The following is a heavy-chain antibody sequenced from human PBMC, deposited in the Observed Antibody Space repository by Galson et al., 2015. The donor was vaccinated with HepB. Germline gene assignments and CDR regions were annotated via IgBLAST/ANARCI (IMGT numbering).Heavy chain of an antibody. CDR3: ATIGYSYGLYYFDH. Sequence: SVKVSCKASGYTFSTYSITWVRQAPGQGLEWMGWISVDDDNTNYAQRLQDRLTMSTDTSTNTAYMELRSLRSDDTAVYYCATIGYSYGLYYFDHWGQGTLSPSRQ. D-gene: IGHD5-18*01. CDR2: ISVDDDNT. J-gene: IGHJ4*02. V-gene: IGHV1-18*01. CDR1: GYTFSTYS.